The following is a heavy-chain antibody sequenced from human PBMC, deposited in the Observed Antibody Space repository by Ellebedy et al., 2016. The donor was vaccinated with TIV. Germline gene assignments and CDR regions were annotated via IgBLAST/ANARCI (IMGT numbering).Heavy chain of an antibody. CDR1: GGSISSYY. CDR2: IKNSGYT. CDR3: AREIIATAEDWFDP. V-gene: IGHV4-59*01. J-gene: IGHJ5*02. D-gene: IGHD6-13*01. Sequence: PGGSLRLSCTVSGGSISSYYWSWIRQPPGKGLEWIGHIKNSGYTSYNPSLKSRVTISLDTSKNQFSLKLSSVTAADTAVYYCAREIIATAEDWFDPWGQGTLVTVSS.